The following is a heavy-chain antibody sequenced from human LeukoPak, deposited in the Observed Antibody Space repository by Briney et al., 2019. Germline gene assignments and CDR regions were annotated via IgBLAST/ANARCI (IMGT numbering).Heavy chain of an antibody. Sequence: PGGSLRLSCAASGFTFSSYAMSWVRQAPGKGLEWVSAIRGSGGSTYYADSVKGRFTISRDNSKNTLYLQMNSLRAEDTAVYYCAKGSQLRLGELSCFDYWGQGTLVTVSS. J-gene: IGHJ4*02. V-gene: IGHV3-23*01. CDR3: AKGSQLRLGELSCFDY. CDR2: IRGSGGST. CDR1: GFTFSSYA. D-gene: IGHD3-16*02.